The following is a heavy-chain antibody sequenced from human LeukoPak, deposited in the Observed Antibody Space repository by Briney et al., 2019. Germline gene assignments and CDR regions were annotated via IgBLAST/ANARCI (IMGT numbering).Heavy chain of an antibody. CDR1: GFTFSSSW. V-gene: IGHV3-7*01. J-gene: IGHJ4*02. CDR2: IKQDGSEK. Sequence: GGSLRLSCAAPGFTFSSSWMSWVRQAPGKGLEWVANIKQDGSEKYYVDSVKGRFTISRDNAKNSLYLQMNSLRAEDTAVYYCARNPQYYDFWSGYYPQRLYYFDYWGQGTLVTVSS. D-gene: IGHD3-3*01. CDR3: ARNPQYYDFWSGYYPQRLYYFDY.